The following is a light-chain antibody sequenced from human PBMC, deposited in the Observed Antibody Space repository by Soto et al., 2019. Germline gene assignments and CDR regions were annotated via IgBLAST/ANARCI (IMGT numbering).Light chain of an antibody. CDR2: GNS. V-gene: IGLV1-40*01. CDR1: SSNIGAGYD. J-gene: IGLJ1*01. Sequence: QPVLTQPPSVSGAPGQWVTISCTGSSSNIGAGYDVHWYQQLPGTAPKLLIYGNSNRPSGVPDRFSGSKSGTSASLAITGLQAEDEADYYCQSYDSSLSDSYVFGTGTKVTVL. CDR3: QSYDSSLSDSYV.